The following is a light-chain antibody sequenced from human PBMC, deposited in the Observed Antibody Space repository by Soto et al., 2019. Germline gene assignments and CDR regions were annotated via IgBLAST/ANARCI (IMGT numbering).Light chain of an antibody. CDR1: SSDIGSYNH. V-gene: IGLV2-14*03. CDR3: ISYTDRQSYL. Sequence: QSVLTQPASVSGSHGQSITISCSGTSSDIGSYNHVAWYQQFPGKGPKLMIYAVSDRPSGVSDRFSGSKSGITASLTISGLQTEDEADYYCISYTDRQSYLFGTGTKVTVL. J-gene: IGLJ1*01. CDR2: AVS.